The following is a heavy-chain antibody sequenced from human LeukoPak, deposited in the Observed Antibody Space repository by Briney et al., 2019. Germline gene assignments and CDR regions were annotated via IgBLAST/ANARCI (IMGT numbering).Heavy chain of an antibody. D-gene: IGHD1-26*01. J-gene: IGHJ4*02. CDR2: INTDGSST. Sequence: GGSLRLSCSASGFTLSNYWIHWVRQAPGKGLVWVSRINTDGSSTNYADSVRGRFTISRDNAKNSLYLQMNSLRAEDTAVYYCARGGRWELHTGYDYWGQGTLVTVSS. V-gene: IGHV3-74*01. CDR1: GFTLSNYW. CDR3: ARGGRWELHTGYDY.